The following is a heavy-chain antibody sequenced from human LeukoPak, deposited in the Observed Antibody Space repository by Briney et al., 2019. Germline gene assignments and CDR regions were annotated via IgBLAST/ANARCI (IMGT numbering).Heavy chain of an antibody. D-gene: IGHD6-13*01. Sequence: PGGSLRLSCAASGFTVSSNYMSWVRQAPGKGLEWVSVIYSGGSTYYADSVKGRFTISRDNSKNTLYLQMNSLRAEDTAIYYCAKDRIAAAGTVDYWGQGTLVTVSS. CDR3: AKDRIAAAGTVDY. CDR1: GFTVSSNY. V-gene: IGHV3-53*01. CDR2: IYSGGST. J-gene: IGHJ4*02.